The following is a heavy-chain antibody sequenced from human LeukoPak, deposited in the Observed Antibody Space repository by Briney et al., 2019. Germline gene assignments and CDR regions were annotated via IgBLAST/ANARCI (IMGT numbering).Heavy chain of an antibody. D-gene: IGHD3-3*01. Sequence: RASETLSLTCTVSGGSVSSGSYYWSWIRQPPGKGLEWIGYIYYSGSTNYNPSLKSRVTISVGTSKNQFSLKLSSVTAADTAVFYCARVASGYDVFDIWGQGTMVTVSS. V-gene: IGHV4-61*01. CDR2: IYYSGST. CDR1: GGSVSSGSYY. J-gene: IGHJ3*02. CDR3: ARVASGYDVFDI.